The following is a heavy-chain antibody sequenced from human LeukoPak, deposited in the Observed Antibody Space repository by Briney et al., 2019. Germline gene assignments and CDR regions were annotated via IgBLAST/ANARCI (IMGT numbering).Heavy chain of an antibody. CDR1: GDSFSSNSAA. J-gene: IGHJ4*02. CDR2: TYYRSKLYN. D-gene: IGHD6-19*01. Sequence: SQTLSLTCAISGDSFSSNSAAWNWIRQSPSRGLEWLGRTYYRSKLYNDYAVSVKGRVTINPDTSKNQFSLQLNSLTPEDTAVYYCAREATGWRPLDFWGQGTLVTVSS. CDR3: AREATGWRPLDF. V-gene: IGHV6-1*01.